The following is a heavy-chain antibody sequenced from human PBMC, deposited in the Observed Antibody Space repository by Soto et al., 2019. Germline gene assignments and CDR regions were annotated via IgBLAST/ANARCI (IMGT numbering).Heavy chain of an antibody. CDR3: TTGPNGYYDILTGYYNLPFDY. CDR1: GFTFSNAW. CDR2: IKSKTDGGTT. D-gene: IGHD3-9*01. V-gene: IGHV3-15*01. J-gene: IGHJ4*02. Sequence: GGSLRLSCAASGFTFSNAWMSWVRQAPGKGLEWVGRIKSKTDGGTTDYAAPVKGRFTISRDDSKNTLYLQMNSLKTEDTAVYYCTTGPNGYYDILTGYYNLPFDYWGQGTLVTVSS.